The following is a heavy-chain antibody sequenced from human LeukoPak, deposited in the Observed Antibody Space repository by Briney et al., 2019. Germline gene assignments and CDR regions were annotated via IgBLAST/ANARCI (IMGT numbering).Heavy chain of an antibody. CDR3: ARRSIIAVFDY. V-gene: IGHV1-18*01. Sequence: ASVKVSCKASGYTFTSYGISWVRQAPGQGLEWMGWISTYNGNTNYAQKVQGRVTMTRNTSISTAYMELSSLRSEDTAVYYCARRSIIAVFDYWGQGTLVTVSS. J-gene: IGHJ4*02. CDR2: ISTYNGNT. CDR1: GYTFTSYG. D-gene: IGHD6-19*01.